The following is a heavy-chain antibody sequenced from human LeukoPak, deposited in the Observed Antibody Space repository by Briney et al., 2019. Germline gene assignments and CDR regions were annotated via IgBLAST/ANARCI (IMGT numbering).Heavy chain of an antibody. CDR3: ARAPYSSSQLNFDY. CDR2: IYYSGST. Sequence: SETLSFTCTVSGGSISSYYWSWIRQPPGKGLEWIGYIYYSGSTNYNPSLKSRVTISVNTSKNHFSLNLSSVTAADTAVYYCARAPYSSSQLNFDYWGQGTLVTVSS. J-gene: IGHJ4*02. CDR1: GGSISSYY. V-gene: IGHV4-59*01. D-gene: IGHD6-13*01.